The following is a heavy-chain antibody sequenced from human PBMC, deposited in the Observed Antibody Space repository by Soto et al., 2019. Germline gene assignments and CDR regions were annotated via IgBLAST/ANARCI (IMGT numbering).Heavy chain of an antibody. D-gene: IGHD2-21*01. J-gene: IGHJ5*01. CDR2: VYYSGVA. Sequence: QVHLQESGPGLVKPSETLSLTCAVSGVSIHNSHSFWGWIRQPPGKGLEFIANVYYSGVAHYNPSFKSRVTISVDTATNQVSLRMSSVTAADTAVYFCGRVVEGATRHTDFDSWGQGTLVTVSS. V-gene: IGHV4-39*01. CDR1: GVSIHNSHSF. CDR3: GRVVEGATRHTDFDS.